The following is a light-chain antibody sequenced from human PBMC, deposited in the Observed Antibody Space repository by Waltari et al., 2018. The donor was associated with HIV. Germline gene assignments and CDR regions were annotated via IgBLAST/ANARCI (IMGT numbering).Light chain of an antibody. J-gene: IGLJ2*01. CDR1: VLPKKY. V-gene: IGLV3-10*01. Sequence: SFELTQPPSVSVSPGQTARITCSGDVLPKKYVYWYQQRSGQAPVMVIYEDVQRPYGIPERFSGSSSGTVATLTISGAQVDDEADYYCFSTDTINNPLFGGGTKLTVL. CDR3: FSTDTINNPL. CDR2: EDV.